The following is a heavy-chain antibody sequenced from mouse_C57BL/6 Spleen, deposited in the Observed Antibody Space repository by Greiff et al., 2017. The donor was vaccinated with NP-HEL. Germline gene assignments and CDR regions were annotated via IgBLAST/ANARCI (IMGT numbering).Heavy chain of an antibody. CDR1: GYTFTDYE. D-gene: IGHD1-1*01. Sequence: QVQLQQSGAELVRPGASVTLSCKASGYTFTDYEMHWVKQTPVHGLEWIGAIDPETGGTAYHQKFKGKAILTADKSSSTAYTELRSPTSEDSSVYYCTNYYARSSCAYGGQGTLVTVSA. V-gene: IGHV1-15*01. J-gene: IGHJ3*01. CDR3: TNYYARSSCAY. CDR2: IDPETGGT.